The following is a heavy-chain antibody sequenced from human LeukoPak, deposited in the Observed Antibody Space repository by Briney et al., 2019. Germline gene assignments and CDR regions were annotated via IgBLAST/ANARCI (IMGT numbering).Heavy chain of an antibody. CDR1: GGSITSGGSISSGDFY. J-gene: IGHJ5*02. CDR3: ARGPAKMRDYVSEWLDP. CDR2: ISYSGST. D-gene: IGHD4-17*01. Sequence: PSETLSLTCTVSGGSITSGGSISSGDFYWSWIRQHPGKGLEWIGHISYSGSTYYNPSLKSRVTMSVDTSKNQFSLKVTSVTAADTAVYHCARGPAKMRDYVSEWLDPWGQGTLVIVSS. V-gene: IGHV4-31*03.